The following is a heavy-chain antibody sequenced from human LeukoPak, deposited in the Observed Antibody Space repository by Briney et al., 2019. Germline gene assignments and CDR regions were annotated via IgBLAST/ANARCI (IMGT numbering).Heavy chain of an antibody. D-gene: IGHD3-16*01. CDR2: ISASGGST. V-gene: IGHV3-23*01. CDR3: DTPQGDF. Sequence: PGGSLRLSCAASGFTLSDYWMHWVRQGPGKGLEWVSAISASGGSTYYADSVKGRFTISRDNSKNTLYLQMNSLRAEDTAVYYCDTPQGDFWGQGTLVTVSS. CDR1: GFTLSDYW. J-gene: IGHJ4*02.